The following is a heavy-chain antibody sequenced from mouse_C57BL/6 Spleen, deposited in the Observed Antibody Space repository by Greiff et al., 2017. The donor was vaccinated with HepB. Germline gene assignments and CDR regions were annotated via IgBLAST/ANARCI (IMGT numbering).Heavy chain of an antibody. J-gene: IGHJ2*01. CDR3: ARSPTIVTTRYFDY. Sequence: EVKLVESGGDLVKPGGSLKLSCAASGFTFSSYGMSWVRQTPDKRLEWVATISSGGSYTYYPDSVKGRFTISRDNAKNTLYLQMSSLKSEDTAMYYCARSPTIVTTRYFDYWGQGTTLTVSS. CDR2: ISSGGSYT. V-gene: IGHV5-6*01. CDR1: GFTFSSYG. D-gene: IGHD2-5*01.